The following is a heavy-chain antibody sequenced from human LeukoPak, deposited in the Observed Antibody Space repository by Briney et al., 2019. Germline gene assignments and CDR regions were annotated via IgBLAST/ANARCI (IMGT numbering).Heavy chain of an antibody. D-gene: IGHD6-13*01. CDR1: GYTFTGYY. V-gene: IGHV1-2*02. CDR2: INPNSGGT. CDR3: ARVRHSSSWYFGY. Sequence: GASVKVSCKASGYTFTGYYMHWVRQAPGQGLEWMGWINPNSGGTNYAQKFQGRVTMTRDTSISTAYMELSRLRSDDTAVYYCARVRHSSSWYFGYWSQGTLVTVSS. J-gene: IGHJ4*02.